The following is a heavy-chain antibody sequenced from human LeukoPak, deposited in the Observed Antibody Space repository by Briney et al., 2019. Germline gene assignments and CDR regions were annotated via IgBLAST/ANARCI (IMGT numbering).Heavy chain of an antibody. Sequence: SETLSLTCTVSGGSISSSSYYWGWIRQPPGKGLEWIGSIYYSGSTYYNPSLKSRVTISVDTSKNQFSLKLSSVTAADTAVYYCARVGWELLNYYYYMDVWGKGTTVTVSS. D-gene: IGHD1-26*01. V-gene: IGHV4-39*01. J-gene: IGHJ6*03. CDR1: GGSISSSSYY. CDR3: ARVGWELLNYYYYMDV. CDR2: IYYSGST.